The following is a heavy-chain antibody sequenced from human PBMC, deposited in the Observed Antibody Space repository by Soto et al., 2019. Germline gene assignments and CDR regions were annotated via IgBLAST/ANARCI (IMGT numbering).Heavy chain of an antibody. CDR3: ARGGDVNYYHGMDV. Sequence: QVQLVQSGGEVKKPGASVKLSCTASGYTFTSYGISWVRQDPGQGLAWMGWISAYNGKTNYAQNVQGRFTMTTDTSTRTAYMDQRSLRSDDTAVYYCARGGDVNYYHGMDVWGQGTTVTVSS. CDR2: ISAYNGKT. CDR1: GYTFTSYG. V-gene: IGHV1-18*01. D-gene: IGHD5-12*01. J-gene: IGHJ6*02.